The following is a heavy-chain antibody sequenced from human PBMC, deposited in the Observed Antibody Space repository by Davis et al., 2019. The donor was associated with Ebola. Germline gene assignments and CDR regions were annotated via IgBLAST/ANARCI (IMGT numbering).Heavy chain of an antibody. CDR1: GYTFTGYY. CDR2: INPNSGGT. J-gene: IGHJ4*02. D-gene: IGHD2-15*01. Sequence: AASVKVSCKASGYTFTGYYMHWVRQAPGQGLEWMGWINPNSGGTNYAQKFQGWVTMTRDTSISTAYMELSRLRSDDTAVYYCARGGYCSGGSCYYFDYWGQGTVVTVSS. V-gene: IGHV1-2*04. CDR3: ARGGYCSGGSCYYFDY.